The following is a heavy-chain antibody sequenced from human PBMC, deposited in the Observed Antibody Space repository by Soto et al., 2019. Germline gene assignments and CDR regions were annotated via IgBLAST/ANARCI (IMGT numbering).Heavy chain of an antibody. V-gene: IGHV3-30*18. D-gene: IGHD4-17*01. Sequence: GGSHSPSCAASGFHLDSYGMHWVRQAPGKGLEWVAVISYDGSNKYYADSVKGRFTISRDNSKNTLYLQMNSLRALATAVHYCAKFGRHGDYAYWGQGTLVTVSS. CDR1: GFHLDSYG. J-gene: IGHJ4*02. CDR2: ISYDGSNK. CDR3: AKFGRHGDYAY.